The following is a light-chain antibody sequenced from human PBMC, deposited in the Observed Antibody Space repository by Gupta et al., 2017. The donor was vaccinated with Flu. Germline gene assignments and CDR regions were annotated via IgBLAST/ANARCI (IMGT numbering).Light chain of an antibody. CDR2: GAS. CDR1: QSVSSSY. V-gene: IGKV3-20*01. Sequence: EIVLTQHPVTLSLSPGERATLSCRASQSVSSSYLDWYQQKPGQAPRLLIYGASSRATSIPDRFSGSGSRKDFTLTISRLEPEYFAVYYCQQYGSSLLTFGGGTKVEIK. CDR3: QQYGSSLLT. J-gene: IGKJ4*01.